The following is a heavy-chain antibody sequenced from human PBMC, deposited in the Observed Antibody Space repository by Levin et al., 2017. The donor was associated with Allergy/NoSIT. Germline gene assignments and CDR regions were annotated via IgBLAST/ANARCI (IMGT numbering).Heavy chain of an antibody. V-gene: IGHV5-51*06. CDR2: IYPGDSDT. Sequence: AGGSLRLSCKGSGYNFGNYWIGWVRLMPGKGLEWMGVIYPGDSDTRYSPSFQGQVTISADKSISTAYLQWSSLKASDSAIYYCARRGPSQGWFDPWGQGTLVTVSS. J-gene: IGHJ5*02. CDR1: GYNFGNYW. D-gene: IGHD3-10*01. CDR3: ARRGPSQGWFDP.